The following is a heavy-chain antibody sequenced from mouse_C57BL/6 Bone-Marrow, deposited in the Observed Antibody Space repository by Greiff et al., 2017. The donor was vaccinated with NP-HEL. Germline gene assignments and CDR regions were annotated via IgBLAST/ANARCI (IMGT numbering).Heavy chain of an antibody. CDR3: ARTPHYYGSINWYFDV. J-gene: IGHJ1*03. CDR2: IYPRSGNT. Sequence: VQRVESGAELARPGASVKLSCKASGYTFTSYGISWVKQRTGQGLEWIGEIYPRSGNTYYNEKFKGKATLTADKSSSTAYMELRSLTSEDSAVYFCARTPHYYGSINWYFDVWGTGTTVTVSS. V-gene: IGHV1-81*01. CDR1: GYTFTSYG. D-gene: IGHD1-1*01.